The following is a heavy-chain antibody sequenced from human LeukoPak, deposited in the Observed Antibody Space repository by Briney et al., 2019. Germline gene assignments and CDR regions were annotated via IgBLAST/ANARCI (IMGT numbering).Heavy chain of an antibody. CDR1: GGSFSGDF. J-gene: IGHJ4*02. D-gene: IGHD6-25*01. CDR2: INHGGST. Sequence: SETLSLTCAVYGGSFSGDFWSWIRQSPGKGLEWIGEINHGGSTTYKPSLQSRVTMSVDTPTNQISLKMTSVTAADTAIYYCARHTWQGLPFDDWGQGTQVTISS. CDR3: ARHTWQGLPFDD. V-gene: IGHV4-34*01.